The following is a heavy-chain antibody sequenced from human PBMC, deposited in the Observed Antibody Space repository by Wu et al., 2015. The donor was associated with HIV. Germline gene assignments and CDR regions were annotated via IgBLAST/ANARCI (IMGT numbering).Heavy chain of an antibody. CDR2: INPNTGGT. CDR1: GYTFSGYYY. V-gene: IGHV1-2*05. D-gene: IGHD1-14*01. Sequence: QVQLVQSGAEVKKPGASVKVSCKASGYTFSGYYYIHWVRQAPGQGLEWMGRINPNTGGTDYAQKFQGRVTMTRDTSINTLFLELSSLNFDDTVIYYCATIRASYGKSSYLGRTERDRSDRTVLLDRPYQPDRTYG. CDR3: ATIRASYGKSSYLGRTERDRSDRTVLLDRPYQPDRTYG. J-gene: IGHJ6*01.